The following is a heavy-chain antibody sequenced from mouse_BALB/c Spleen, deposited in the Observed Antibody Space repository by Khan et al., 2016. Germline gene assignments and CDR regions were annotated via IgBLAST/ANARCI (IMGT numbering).Heavy chain of an antibody. Sequence: EVELVESGPGLVKPSQSLSLTCTVTGYSITSDYAWNWIRQFPGNKLEWMGYITYSGSTSYNPSLKRRISTTRDTSKNQFFLQLNSVTTEDTATYYCARFDYDRGYFDYWGQGTTLTVSA. D-gene: IGHD2-4*01. CDR2: ITYSGST. J-gene: IGHJ2*01. CDR3: ARFDYDRGYFDY. V-gene: IGHV3-2*02. CDR1: GYSITSDYA.